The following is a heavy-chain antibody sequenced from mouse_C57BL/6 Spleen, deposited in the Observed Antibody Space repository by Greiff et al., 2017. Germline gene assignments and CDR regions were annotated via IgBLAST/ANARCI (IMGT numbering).Heavy chain of an antibody. Sequence: QVQLQQPGTELVKPGASVKLSCKASGYTFTSYWMHWVKQRPGQGLEWIGNINPSHGGNNYNEKFKSKATLTVNRAASTAYMQHSRLTSEDSAVYYCASGYGSSYDGYFDVWGTGTTVTVSS. CDR3: ASGYGSSYDGYFDV. J-gene: IGHJ1*03. V-gene: IGHV1-53*01. CDR1: GYTFTSYW. CDR2: INPSHGGN. D-gene: IGHD1-1*01.